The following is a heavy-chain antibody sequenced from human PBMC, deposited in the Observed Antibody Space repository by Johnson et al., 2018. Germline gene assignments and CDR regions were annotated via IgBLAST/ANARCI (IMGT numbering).Heavy chain of an antibody. CDR2: ISTSGDST. J-gene: IGHJ3*02. D-gene: IGHD6-13*01. Sequence: VQLVQSGGGLVQPGGSLGLSCAASGFTFSDYAMSWVRQAPGEGLEWVSAISTSGDSTYYVHSVKGRFTISRDNFKNTAYMKMKSLRAEDTAVYYCARLAAGAFDIWGQGTMVTVSS. CDR3: ARLAAGAFDI. V-gene: IGHV3-23*04. CDR1: GFTFSDYA.